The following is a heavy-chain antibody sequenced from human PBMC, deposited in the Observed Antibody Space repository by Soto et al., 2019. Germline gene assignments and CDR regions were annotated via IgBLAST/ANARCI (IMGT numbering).Heavy chain of an antibody. J-gene: IGHJ4*02. CDR3: ARADARGYSYGYSYYFDY. V-gene: IGHV1-69*01. Sequence: VKVSCTASGGTFSSYAISWVRQAPGQGLEWMGGIIPIFGTANYAQKFQGRVTITADESTSTAYMELSSLRSEDTAVYYCARADARGYSYGYSYYFDYWGQGTLVTVSS. CDR1: GGTFSSYA. D-gene: IGHD5-18*01. CDR2: IIPIFGTA.